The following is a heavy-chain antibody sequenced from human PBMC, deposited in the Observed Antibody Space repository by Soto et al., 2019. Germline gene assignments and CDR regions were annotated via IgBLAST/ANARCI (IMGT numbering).Heavy chain of an antibody. CDR3: ARDRRITIFGVVIGDAFDI. V-gene: IGHV1-18*01. D-gene: IGHD3-3*01. CDR2: ISAYNGNT. CDR1: GYTFTSYG. J-gene: IGHJ3*02. Sequence: ASVKVSCKASGYTFTSYGISWVRQAPGQGLEWMGWISAYNGNTNYAQKLQGRVTMTTDTSTSTAYMGLRSLRSDDTAVYYCARDRRITIFGVVIGDAFDIWGQGTMVTVSS.